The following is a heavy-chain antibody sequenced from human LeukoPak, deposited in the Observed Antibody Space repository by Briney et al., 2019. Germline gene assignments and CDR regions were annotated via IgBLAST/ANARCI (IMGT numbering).Heavy chain of an antibody. CDR2: ISGSGGST. CDR1: GITFSSYA. D-gene: IGHD1-26*01. V-gene: IGHV3-23*01. CDR3: AKRSGSYYVDY. Sequence: GGSLRLSCAASGITFSSYAMSWVRQAPGKGLEWVSAISGSGGSTYYADSVKSRFTISRDNSKNTLYLQMNSLRAEDTAVYYCAKRSGSYYVDYWGQGTLVTVSS. J-gene: IGHJ4*02.